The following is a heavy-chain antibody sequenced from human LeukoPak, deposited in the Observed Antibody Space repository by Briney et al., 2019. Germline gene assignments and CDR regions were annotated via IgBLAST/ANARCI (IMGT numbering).Heavy chain of an antibody. CDR3: ASYLTSIPSGMDV. Sequence: QPGGSLRLSCAASGFTFSSYWMHWLRKEPRKGLVWVSRISTDGSSRSYADSVKGRFTISRDNGKNTLYLQMNSLRAEDTAVYYCASYLTSIPSGMDVWGQGATVTVSS. D-gene: IGHD2/OR15-2a*01. CDR1: GFTFSSYW. V-gene: IGHV3-74*01. J-gene: IGHJ6*02. CDR2: ISTDGSSR.